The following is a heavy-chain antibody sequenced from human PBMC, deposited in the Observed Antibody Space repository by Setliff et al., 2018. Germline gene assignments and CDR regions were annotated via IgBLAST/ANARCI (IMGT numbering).Heavy chain of an antibody. CDR2: IYDSGKT. CDR1: GDSISSFSYY. V-gene: IGHV4-39*07. J-gene: IGHJ4*02. Sequence: SETLSLTCTVPGDSISSFSYYWGWIRQPPGKGLEWIGTIYDSGKTYYNPSLKSRVTISVDTSKNQFSLRLSSVTAADTAVYYCARKVEQWLTPHFDYWGQGALVTVSS. CDR3: ARKVEQWLTPHFDY. D-gene: IGHD6-19*01.